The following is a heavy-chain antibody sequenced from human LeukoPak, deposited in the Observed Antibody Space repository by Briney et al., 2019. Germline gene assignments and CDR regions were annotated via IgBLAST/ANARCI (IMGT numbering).Heavy chain of an antibody. CDR3: ARFSYGLGDAFDI. D-gene: IGHD5-18*01. Sequence: GGSLRLSCAASGFTFTNAWMSWVRQAPGKGLEWVANIKHDGSEKYYVDSVKGRFTISRDNAKNSLYLQMNSLRAEDTAVYYCARFSYGLGDAFDIWGQGTMVIVSS. CDR2: IKHDGSEK. CDR1: GFTFTNAW. V-gene: IGHV3-7*03. J-gene: IGHJ3*02.